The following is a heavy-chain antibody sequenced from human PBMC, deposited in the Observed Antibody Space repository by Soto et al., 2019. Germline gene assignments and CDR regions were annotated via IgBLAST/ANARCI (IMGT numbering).Heavy chain of an antibody. D-gene: IGHD6-19*01. Sequence: SETLSITCTVSGGSVPSGSYFWGWSRSPLGKGLEWSGTIYYRGSTYYNPSLKSRVTISVDTSKNQFSLKLSSVTAADTAVYYCARGIEGWYQGRYYYGMDVWGQGTTVT. V-gene: IGHV4-39*01. J-gene: IGHJ6*02. CDR2: IYYRGST. CDR3: ARGIEGWYQGRYYYGMDV. CDR1: GGSVPSGSYF.